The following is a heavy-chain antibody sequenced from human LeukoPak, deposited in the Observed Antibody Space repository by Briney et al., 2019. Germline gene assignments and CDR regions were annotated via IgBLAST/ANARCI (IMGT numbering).Heavy chain of an antibody. CDR1: GGSISSGGYY. V-gene: IGHV4-31*03. CDR3: ARAGYCGGDCPPYYYYGMDV. Sequence: SETLSLTCTVSGGSISSGGYYWSWIRPHPGQDLEWIGYIYYSGSTYYNPSIKSRVTISVDTSKNQFSLKLSSVTAADTAVYYCARAGYCGGDCPPYYYYGMDVWGQGTTVTVYS. D-gene: IGHD2-21*02. CDR2: IYYSGST. J-gene: IGHJ6*02.